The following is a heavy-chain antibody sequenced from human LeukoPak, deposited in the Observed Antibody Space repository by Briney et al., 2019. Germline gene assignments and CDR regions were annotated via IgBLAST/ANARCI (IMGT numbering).Heavy chain of an antibody. CDR3: APREIYVDTAME. CDR1: GGSFSGYY. V-gene: IGHV4-34*01. J-gene: IGHJ4*02. CDR2: INHSGST. Sequence: PSETLSLTCAVYGGSFSGYYWSWIRQPPGKGLEWIGEINHSGSTNYNPSLKSRVTISVDTSKNQFSLKLSSVTAADTAVYYCAPREIYVDTAMEGGQGTLVTVSS. D-gene: IGHD5-18*01.